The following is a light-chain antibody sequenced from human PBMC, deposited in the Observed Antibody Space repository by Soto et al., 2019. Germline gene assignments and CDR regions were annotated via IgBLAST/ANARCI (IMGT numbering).Light chain of an antibody. V-gene: IGKV3-20*01. CDR1: LGISIN. J-gene: IGKJ1*01. CDR2: ASS. Sequence: EIVMTQSPATLSVSPGERVTLSCRASLGISINLAWYQQRPGQAPRLLIYASSNRATGIPDRFSGSGSGTDFTLTISRLEPEDFAVYYCQQYGSSPFGQGTKVDIK. CDR3: QQYGSSP.